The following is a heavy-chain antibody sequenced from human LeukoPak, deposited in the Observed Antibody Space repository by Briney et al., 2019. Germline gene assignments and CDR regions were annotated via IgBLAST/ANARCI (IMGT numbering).Heavy chain of an antibody. CDR2: IIPIFGTA. D-gene: IGHD3-9*01. J-gene: IGHJ4*02. CDR3: ARDRDDYDILTGYMRGYFDY. CDR1: GYTFTDYY. Sequence: GASVKVSCKASGYTFTDYYMHWVRQAPGQGLEWMGGIIPIFGTANYAQKFQGRVTITADESTSTAYMELSSLRSEDTAVYYCARDRDDYDILTGYMRGYFDYWGQGTLVTVSS. V-gene: IGHV1-69*13.